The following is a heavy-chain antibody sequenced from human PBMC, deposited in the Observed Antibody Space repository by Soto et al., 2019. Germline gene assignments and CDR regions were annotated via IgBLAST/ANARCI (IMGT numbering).Heavy chain of an antibody. D-gene: IGHD2-15*01. CDR2: IYYSGST. CDR1: GGSISRYY. CDR3: ATRYCSGGSCYLSHYYYGMDV. Sequence: SETLSLTCTVSGGSISRYYWSWIRQPPGKGLEWIGYIYYSGSTNYNPSLKSRVTISVDTSKNQFSLKLSSVTAADTAVYYCATRYCSGGSCYLSHYYYGMDVWGQGTTVTVSS. V-gene: IGHV4-59*12. J-gene: IGHJ6*02.